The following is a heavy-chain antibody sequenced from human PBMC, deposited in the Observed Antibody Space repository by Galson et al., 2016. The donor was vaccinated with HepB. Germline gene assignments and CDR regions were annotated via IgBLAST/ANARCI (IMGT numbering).Heavy chain of an antibody. V-gene: IGHV3-74*01. CDR1: GFTFSTYW. Sequence: SLRPPCSSFGFTFSTYWMHWVSQFPGTGLQWRSHIDNDGSGPTYADSVKGRFIISRDNSKHTLYLQMSSLRVEDTALYYCARRRVGAPFDSWGQGTLVTVSS. J-gene: IGHJ4*02. D-gene: IGHD3-10*01. CDR2: IDNDGSGP. CDR3: ARRRVGAPFDS.